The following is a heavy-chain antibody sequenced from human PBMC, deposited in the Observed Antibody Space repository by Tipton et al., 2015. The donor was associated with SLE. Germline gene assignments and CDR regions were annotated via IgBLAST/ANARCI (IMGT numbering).Heavy chain of an antibody. D-gene: IGHD3-22*01. Sequence: TLSLTCTVSGGSISSHYWSWIRQPPGKGLEWIGYIYNSGSGNYNPSLKSRVTISVDTSKNQFSLKLSSVSAADTAGYYCAISDYYDSSGYYSSAFDIWGQGTMVTVSS. CDR2: IYNSGSG. CDR1: GGSISSHY. V-gene: IGHV4-59*11. J-gene: IGHJ3*02. CDR3: AISDYYDSSGYYSSAFDI.